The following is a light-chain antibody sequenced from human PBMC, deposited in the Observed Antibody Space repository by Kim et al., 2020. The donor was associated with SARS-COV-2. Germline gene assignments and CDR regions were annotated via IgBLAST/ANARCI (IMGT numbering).Light chain of an antibody. V-gene: IGKV1-12*01. CDR2: RAT. CDR1: QDISDR. Sequence: DIQLTQSPSSVSASVGDTVTITCRASQDISDRLGWFQQRPGKAPNLLVYRATDLETGVPSRFSGSGSGTDFALTINNSQPEDFATYYCLQVRDFPRTFGQGTKVDIK. CDR3: LQVRDFPRT. J-gene: IGKJ1*01.